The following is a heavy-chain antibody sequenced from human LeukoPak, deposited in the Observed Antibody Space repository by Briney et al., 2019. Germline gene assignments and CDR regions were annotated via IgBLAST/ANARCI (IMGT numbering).Heavy chain of an antibody. D-gene: IGHD3-22*01. V-gene: IGHV4-59*01. CDR3: ARGYYDSSGYYPAED. Sequence: SETLSLTCTVPGNSITSYYWSWIRQPPGKGLEWIGYIYYTGSTDYNPSLESRVTISVDTSKNQFSLKLNSVTAADTAVYYCARGYYDSSGYYPAEDWGQGTLVTVSS. CDR2: IYYTGST. CDR1: GNSITSYY. J-gene: IGHJ4*02.